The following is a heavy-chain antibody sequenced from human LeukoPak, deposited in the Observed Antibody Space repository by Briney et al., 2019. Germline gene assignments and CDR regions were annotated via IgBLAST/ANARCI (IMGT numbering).Heavy chain of an antibody. J-gene: IGHJ3*02. Sequence: GGSLRLSCAASGFTFSSYAMHWVRQAPGKGLEWVAVISYDGSNKYYADSVKGRFTISRDNSKNTLYLQMNSLRAEDTAVYYCAGTLVVLADDAFDIWGQGTMVTVSS. CDR2: ISYDGSNK. CDR1: GFTFSSYA. V-gene: IGHV3-30-3*01. D-gene: IGHD2-2*01. CDR3: AGTLVVLADDAFDI.